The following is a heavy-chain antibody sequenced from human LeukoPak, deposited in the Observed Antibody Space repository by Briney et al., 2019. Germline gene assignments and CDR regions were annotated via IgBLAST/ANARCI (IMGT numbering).Heavy chain of an antibody. CDR3: ARTAARRFDY. J-gene: IGHJ4*02. Sequence: ASVKVSCKASEYIFTTDYIHWVRQAPGQGLEWMGTINPSGDSTTYAQNFQGRVTMTRDTSTSTVYMELSSLRSDDTAVYYCARTAARRFDYWGQGTLVTVSS. V-gene: IGHV1-46*01. CDR1: EYIFTTDY. D-gene: IGHD6-6*01. CDR2: INPSGDST.